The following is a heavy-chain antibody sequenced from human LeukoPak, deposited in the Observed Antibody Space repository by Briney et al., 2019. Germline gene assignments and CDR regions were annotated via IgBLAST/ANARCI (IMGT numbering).Heavy chain of an antibody. Sequence: PGGSLRLSCAASGFTFNRYWMSWVRQAPGKGLEWVANIKEDGNEKYYVESVKGRFTISRDNAISSLYLQMNSLRAEDTAVYYCARALSMVVVPAAIPSDSWGQGTLVVVSS. J-gene: IGHJ4*02. CDR3: ARALSMVVVPAAIPSDS. V-gene: IGHV3-7*01. D-gene: IGHD2-2*02. CDR2: IKEDGNEK. CDR1: GFTFNRYW.